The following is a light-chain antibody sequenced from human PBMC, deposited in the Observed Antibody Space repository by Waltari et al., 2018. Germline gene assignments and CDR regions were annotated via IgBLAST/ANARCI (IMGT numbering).Light chain of an antibody. CDR2: RND. CDR3: STWDDSLSAVV. Sequence: YQQLPRTSPKLLIYRNDLRPSGVPDRICGSKSGTSACLATSGLRSEDEADYYCSTWDDSLSAVVLGGGTTLTVL. V-gene: IGLV1-47*01. J-gene: IGLJ2*01.